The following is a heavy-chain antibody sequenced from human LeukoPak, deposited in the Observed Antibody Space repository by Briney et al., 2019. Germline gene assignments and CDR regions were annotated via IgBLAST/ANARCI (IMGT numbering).Heavy chain of an antibody. CDR2: ISAYNGNT. J-gene: IGHJ4*02. V-gene: IGHV1-18*01. Sequence: GASVKVSCKASGYTFTSYGISWVRQAPGQVLEWMGWISAYNGNTNYAQKLQGRVTMTTDTSTSTAYMELSRLRSEDTAVYYCARVNYDSSGLDYWGQGTLVTVSS. CDR3: ARVNYDSSGLDY. D-gene: IGHD3-22*01. CDR1: GYTFTSYG.